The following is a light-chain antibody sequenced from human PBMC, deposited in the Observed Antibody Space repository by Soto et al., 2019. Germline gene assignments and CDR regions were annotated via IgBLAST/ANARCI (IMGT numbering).Light chain of an antibody. CDR2: AAS. CDR3: QQLNSYPIT. V-gene: IGKV1-9*01. J-gene: IGKJ5*01. CDR1: QGLSSD. Sequence: DIQLTQSPSFLSASVGDRGTITCRASQGLSSDLDWYQQKPGKAPKLLIYAASTVQSEDPSRFSGSGSGTEFTLTISRLQPEDFATYYCQQLNSYPITFGQGTRLEIK.